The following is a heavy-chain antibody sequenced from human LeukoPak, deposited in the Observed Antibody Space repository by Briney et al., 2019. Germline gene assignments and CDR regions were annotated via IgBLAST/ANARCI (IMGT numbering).Heavy chain of an antibody. CDR3: ARESSNWFDP. V-gene: IGHV1-2*04. CDR1: GYTFTGYY. D-gene: IGHD6-6*01. CDR2: INPNSGGT. J-gene: IGHJ5*02. Sequence: ASVKVSCKASGYTFTGYYMHWVRQAPGQGLEWMGWINPNSGGTNYAQKFQGWVTMTRDTSISTAYMELSSLRSEDTAVYYCARESSNWFDPWGQGTLVTVSS.